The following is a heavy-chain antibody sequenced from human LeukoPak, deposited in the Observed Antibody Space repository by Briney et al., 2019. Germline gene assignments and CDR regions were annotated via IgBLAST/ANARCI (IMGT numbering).Heavy chain of an antibody. V-gene: IGHV3-7*01. J-gene: IGHJ1*01. CDR1: GFTFSNYW. CDR3: ATCSTSYYCDHFQT. D-gene: IGHD3-22*01. Sequence: PGGSLRLSCTASGFTFSNYWMTWIRQAPGKGLEWVANIKQDGIEKYYVDSVEGRFTVSRDNSKNSLFLQIESLRAADTAVYYCATCSTSYYCDHFQTWGQGSLVTVSS. CDR2: IKQDGIEK.